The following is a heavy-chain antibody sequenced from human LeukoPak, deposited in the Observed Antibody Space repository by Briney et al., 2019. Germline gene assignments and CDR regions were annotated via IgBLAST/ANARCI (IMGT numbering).Heavy chain of an antibody. CDR3: ARDRSGNSSVDDAFDI. CDR1: GFSFENYN. V-gene: IGHV3-21*01. J-gene: IGHJ3*02. Sequence: GGSLRLSCAASGFSFENYNMNWVRQAPGKGLEWVAYINVITGYIYYADSLKGRFTISRDNAKKSLFLEMNSLRVEDTAVYYCARDRSGNSSVDDAFDIWGQGIMVTVSS. CDR2: INVITGYI. D-gene: IGHD1-26*01.